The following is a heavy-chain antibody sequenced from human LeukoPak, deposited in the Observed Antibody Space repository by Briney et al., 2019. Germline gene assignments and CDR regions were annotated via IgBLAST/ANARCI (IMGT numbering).Heavy chain of an antibody. D-gene: IGHD2-2*01. CDR3: ARWDCSSTSCYSPNWFDP. CDR1: GGSISNYY. J-gene: IGHJ5*02. CDR2: IYYSGST. V-gene: IGHV4-59*01. Sequence: SETLSLTCTVTGGSISNYYWSWIRQPPGKGLEWIGYIYYSGSTNYNPSLKSRVIISVDTSKNQFSLKLSSVTAADTAVYYCARWDCSSTSCYSPNWFDPWGQGTLVTVSS.